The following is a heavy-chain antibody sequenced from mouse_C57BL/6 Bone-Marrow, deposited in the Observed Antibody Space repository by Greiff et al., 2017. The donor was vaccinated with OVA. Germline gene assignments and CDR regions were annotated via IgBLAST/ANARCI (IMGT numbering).Heavy chain of an antibody. CDR1: GYTFTDYY. V-gene: IGHV1-26*01. CDR2: INPNNGGT. Sequence: EVQLQQSGPELVKPGASVKISCKASGYTFTDYYMNWVKQSHGKSLEWIGDINPNNGGTSYNQKFKGKATLTVDKSSSTAYMELRSLTSEDSAVYYCAKGNYGNYVFYAMDYWGQGTSVTVSS. CDR3: AKGNYGNYVFYAMDY. J-gene: IGHJ4*01. D-gene: IGHD2-1*01.